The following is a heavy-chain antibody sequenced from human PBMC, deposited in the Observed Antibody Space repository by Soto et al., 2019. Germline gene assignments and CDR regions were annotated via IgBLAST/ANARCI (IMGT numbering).Heavy chain of an antibody. Sequence: ASVKVSCKTSGYIFTDYYIHWVRQAPGQGLEWMGWINPNSGGTNYAQKFQDWVTMTRDTSINTAYMEVNRLRSDDTAVYYCARPSGYYPYYFDDWGQGTQVTVST. V-gene: IGHV1-2*04. CDR1: GYIFTDYY. D-gene: IGHD3-22*01. J-gene: IGHJ4*02. CDR2: INPNSGGT. CDR3: ARPSGYYPYYFDD.